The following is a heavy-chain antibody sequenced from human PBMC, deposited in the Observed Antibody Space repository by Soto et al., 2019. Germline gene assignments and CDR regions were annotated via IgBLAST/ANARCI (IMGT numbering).Heavy chain of an antibody. CDR1: GYIFTSYA. D-gene: IGHD3-10*01. CDR2: INAGNGST. J-gene: IGHJ5*02. V-gene: IGHV1-3*01. Sequence: ASVKVSCKASGYIFTSYAMHWVRQAPGQRLEWMGWINAGNGSTKYSQKFQGRVTITRDTSASTAYMELSSLRSEDTAVYYCARGTPVWFDPWGQGTLVTVSS. CDR3: ARGTPVWFDP.